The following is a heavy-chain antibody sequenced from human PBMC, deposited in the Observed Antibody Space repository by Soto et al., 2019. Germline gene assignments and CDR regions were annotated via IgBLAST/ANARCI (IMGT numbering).Heavy chain of an antibody. V-gene: IGHV4-34*01. D-gene: IGHD6-19*01. CDR3: GPRGAVADPRGY. CDR1: GGSFSDFY. CDR2: INHSGST. J-gene: IGHJ4*02. Sequence: QGQLQQWGAGLLKPSETLSLTCAVYGGSFSDFYWTWIRQPPGKGLEWIGEINHSGSTNYNPSLKSRVAIAVDTSKNHFSLNLTSVTAAYTAVYYCGPRGAVADPRGYWGQGTLVTVSS.